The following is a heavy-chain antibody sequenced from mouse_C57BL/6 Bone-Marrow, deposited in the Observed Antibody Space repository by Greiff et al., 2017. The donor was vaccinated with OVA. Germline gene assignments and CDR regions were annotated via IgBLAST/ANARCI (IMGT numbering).Heavy chain of an antibody. CDR2: ISDGGSYT. Sequence: EVQLVESGGGLVKPGGSLKLSCAASGFTFSSYAMSWVRQTPEKRLEWVATISDGGSYTYYPDNVKGRFTISRDNAKNTLYLQMSHLKSEDTAMYYCARESLYGSKGYWGQGTTLTVSS. J-gene: IGHJ2*01. CDR1: GFTFSSYA. CDR3: ARESLYGSKGY. D-gene: IGHD1-1*01. V-gene: IGHV5-4*01.